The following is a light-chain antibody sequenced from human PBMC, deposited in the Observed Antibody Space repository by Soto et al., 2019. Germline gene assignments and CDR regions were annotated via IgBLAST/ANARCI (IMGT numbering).Light chain of an antibody. CDR3: QQYNNWPWT. Sequence: EIAMTQSPAPLSLPPGGRPTLPCRASQSISGALAWYQQKPGQAPRLLIYGASTRATTFPARFSGSGSGTDFTLTISSLQSEDFAVYYCQQYNNWPWTFGQGPKVDIK. CDR2: GAS. J-gene: IGKJ1*01. V-gene: IGKV3-15*01. CDR1: QSISGA.